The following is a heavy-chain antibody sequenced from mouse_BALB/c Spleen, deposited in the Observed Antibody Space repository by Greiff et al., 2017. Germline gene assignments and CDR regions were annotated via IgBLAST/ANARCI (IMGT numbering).Heavy chain of an antibody. Sequence: VQVVESGPGLVAPSQSLSITCTVSGFSLTSYGVHWVRQPPGKGLEWLGVIWAGGSTNYNSALMSRLSISKDNSKSQVFLKMNSLQTDDTAMYYCAREDSLLRLGAMDYWGQGTSVTVSS. J-gene: IGHJ4*01. CDR3: AREDSLLRLGAMDY. D-gene: IGHD1-2*01. CDR1: GFSLTSYG. V-gene: IGHV2-9*02. CDR2: IWAGGST.